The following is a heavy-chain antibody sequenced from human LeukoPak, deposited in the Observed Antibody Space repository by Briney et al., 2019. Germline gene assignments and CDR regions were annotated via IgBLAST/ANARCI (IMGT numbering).Heavy chain of an antibody. CDR2: ISGSGGNT. CDR1: GFTFSNAW. D-gene: IGHD7-27*01. CDR3: AKVLGVANWADAFDI. J-gene: IGHJ3*02. Sequence: GGSLRLPCAASGFTFSNAWMSRVRQAPGKGLEWVSAISGSGGNTYYADSVKGRFTISRDNSKNTLYLQMNSLRAEDTAVYYCAKVLGVANWADAFDIWGQGTMVTVSS. V-gene: IGHV3-23*01.